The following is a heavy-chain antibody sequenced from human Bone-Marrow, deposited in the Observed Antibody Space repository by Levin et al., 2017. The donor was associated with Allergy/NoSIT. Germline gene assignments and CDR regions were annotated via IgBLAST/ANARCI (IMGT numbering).Heavy chain of an antibody. CDR2: ISSDGNNK. V-gene: IGHV3-30*04. J-gene: IGHJ4*02. CDR1: GFTFRTYA. CDR3: ARDVYYDILTGYGALDY. Sequence: SCGASGFTFRTYAMHWVRQAPGKGLEWVAAISSDGNNKDYADSVKGRFTISRDNSKNTLSLQMNSLRTEDTAVFYCARDVYYDILTGYGALDYWGQGTLVTVSS. D-gene: IGHD3-9*01.